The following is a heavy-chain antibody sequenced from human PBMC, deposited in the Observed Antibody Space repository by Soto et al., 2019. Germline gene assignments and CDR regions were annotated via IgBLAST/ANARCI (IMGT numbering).Heavy chain of an antibody. CDR3: ATQTISYTWGV. V-gene: IGHV4-4*02. D-gene: IGHD3-16*01. Sequence: QVQLQESGPGLVKPSETLSLTCAVSGGPITTTTWWAWVRLPPGKGLEWIGELHHDGTTNYNPSLEISITMSLHKSNNHFSLKLTSVTAADTAIYYCATQTISYTWGVWGRGTTVTVSS. CDR2: LHHDGTT. CDR1: GGPITTTTW. J-gene: IGHJ6*02.